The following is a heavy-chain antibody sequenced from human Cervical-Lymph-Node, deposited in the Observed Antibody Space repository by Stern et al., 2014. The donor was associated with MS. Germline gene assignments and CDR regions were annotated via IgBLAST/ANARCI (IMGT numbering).Heavy chain of an antibody. Sequence: QLQLQESGPGLVKPSQTLSLTCTVSGGSISSGGYYWSWIRQHPGKGLEWIGYIYYSGSTYYNPSLKSRVTISVDTSKNQFSLKLSSVTAADTAVYYCARSAYSGYVNFDYWGQGTLVTVSS. CDR1: GGSISSGGYY. D-gene: IGHD5-12*01. J-gene: IGHJ4*02. CDR3: ARSAYSGYVNFDY. V-gene: IGHV4-31*03. CDR2: IYYSGST.